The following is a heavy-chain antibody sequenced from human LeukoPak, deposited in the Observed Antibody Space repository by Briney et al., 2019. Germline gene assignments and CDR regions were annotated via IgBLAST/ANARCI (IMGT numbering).Heavy chain of an antibody. CDR2: INPSGGST. CDR1: GYTFTSYY. CDR3: ARANLGYCSGGSCYATGVFDY. Sequence: ASVTVSCTASGYTFTSYYMHWVRQAPGQGLEWMGIINPSGGSTSYAQKFQGRVTMTRDTSTSTVYMELSSLRSEDTAVYYCARANLGYCSGGSCYATGVFDYWGQGTLVTVSS. D-gene: IGHD2-15*01. J-gene: IGHJ4*02. V-gene: IGHV1-46*01.